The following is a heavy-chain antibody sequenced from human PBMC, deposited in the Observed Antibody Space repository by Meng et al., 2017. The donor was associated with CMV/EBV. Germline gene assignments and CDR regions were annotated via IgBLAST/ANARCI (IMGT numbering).Heavy chain of an antibody. CDR3: SRDASLYYVSTGDHSAY. CDR1: GYTFNTFG. V-gene: IGHV1-18*01. J-gene: IGHJ4*02. CDR2: ISGYNGVT. Sequence: GQLQWAGLEDRKHGTRVKVSFNASGYTFNTFGISSGRQAPGQGLEWMGWISGYNGVTNYAPKRQGKVTMCTDPSKSAAGLGRRILRSDDTAVYFCSRDASLYYVSTGDHSAYWGQGTLVTVSS. D-gene: IGHD3-22*01.